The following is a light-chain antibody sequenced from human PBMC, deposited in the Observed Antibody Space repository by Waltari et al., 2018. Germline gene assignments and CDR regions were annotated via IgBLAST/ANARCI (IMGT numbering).Light chain of an antibody. V-gene: IGKV3-20*01. J-gene: IGKJ1*01. CDR3: QQYGSSSLT. CDR1: QSVSSSY. CDR2: GAS. Sequence: EIVLTQSPGTLSLSPGERATLSCRASQSVSSSYLAWDQQKPGQAPRLLIYGASSRATGLPDRFSGSGSGTDFTLTISRLEPEDFAVYYCQQYGSSSLTFGQGTKVEIK.